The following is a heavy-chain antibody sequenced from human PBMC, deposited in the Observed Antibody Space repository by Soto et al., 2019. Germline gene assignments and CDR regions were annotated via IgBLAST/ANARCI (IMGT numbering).Heavy chain of an antibody. D-gene: IGHD6-19*01. Sequence: GGSLRLSCAASGFTFDDYAMHWVRQAPGKGLEWVSGISWNSGSIGYADSVKGRFTISRDNAKNSLYLQMNSLRAEDSALYDCAKGGGIYSSGWLDYWGQGTLVTVSS. CDR2: ISWNSGSI. CDR3: AKGGGIYSSGWLDY. J-gene: IGHJ4*02. CDR1: GFTFDDYA. V-gene: IGHV3-9*01.